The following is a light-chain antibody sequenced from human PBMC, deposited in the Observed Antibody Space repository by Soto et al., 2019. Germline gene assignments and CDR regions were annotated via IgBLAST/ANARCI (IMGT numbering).Light chain of an antibody. J-gene: IGLJ1*01. Sequence: QSALTQPPSASGSPGQTVTISCTGTSSDVGRYNYVSWYQQHPGKAPKVMIYDVSKRPSGVPDRFSGSKSGNTASLTVSGLQAEHEADYYCSSFTGSNNIYVFGTGTKLTVL. CDR2: DVS. V-gene: IGLV2-8*01. CDR1: SSDVGRYNY. CDR3: SSFTGSNNIYV.